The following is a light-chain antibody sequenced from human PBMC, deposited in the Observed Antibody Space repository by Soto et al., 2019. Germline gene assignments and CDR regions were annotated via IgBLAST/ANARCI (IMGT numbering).Light chain of an antibody. Sequence: EIVLTQSPGTLSLSPGERATLSCRASQSVSSRHLAWYQQKPGQAPRLLMYGASSRATGIPDRFSGSGSGTDFTLTISRLEPEDFAVDYCQQYSNSHSTFGQGTKVEIK. CDR1: QSVSSRH. J-gene: IGKJ1*01. V-gene: IGKV3-20*01. CDR3: QQYSNSHST. CDR2: GAS.